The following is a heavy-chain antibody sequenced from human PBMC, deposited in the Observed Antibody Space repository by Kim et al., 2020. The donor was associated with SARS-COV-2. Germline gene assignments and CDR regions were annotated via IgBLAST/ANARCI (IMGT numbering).Heavy chain of an antibody. CDR1: GYSFTSYW. D-gene: IGHD3-22*01. Sequence: GESLKISCKGSGYSFTSYWICWVRQMPGKGLEWMGIIYPGDSDTRYSPSFQGQVTIAADKSISTAYLQWSSLKASDTAMYYCARYGDYGYYYDSSGYYYYDYWGQGTLVTVSS. CDR3: ARYGDYGYYYDSSGYYYYDY. V-gene: IGHV5-51*01. J-gene: IGHJ4*02. CDR2: IYPGDSDT.